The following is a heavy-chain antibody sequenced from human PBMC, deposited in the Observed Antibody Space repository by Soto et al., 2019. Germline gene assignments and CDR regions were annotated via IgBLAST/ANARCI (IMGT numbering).Heavy chain of an antibody. Sequence: SETLSRTCAVYCGSSSGYCWSCIRQPPWEGLEWIVEINHSGSTNYTPSLKSRVTISVDTSKSQFSLKLSSVTAADTAVYYCARDNYYGSRLYYYYCYGMAFWGQGTTVTVSS. CDR1: CGSSSGYC. J-gene: IGHJ6*01. V-gene: IGHV4-34*01. D-gene: IGHD3-10*01. CDR2: INHSGST. CDR3: ARDNYYGSRLYYYYCYGMAF.